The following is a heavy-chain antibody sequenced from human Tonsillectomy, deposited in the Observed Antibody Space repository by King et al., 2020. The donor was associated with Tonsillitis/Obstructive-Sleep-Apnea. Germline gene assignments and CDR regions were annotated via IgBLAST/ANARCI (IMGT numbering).Heavy chain of an antibody. J-gene: IGHJ1*01. V-gene: IGHV3-23*04. CDR2: ISGSGRTT. D-gene: IGHD4-23*01. CDR3: AKGGPTVETPRYFQH. Sequence: EVQLVESGGGLVQPGGSLRLSCAASGFTFSSFALSWVRQAPGKGLEWVSTISGSGRTTYYADSVKGRFTISRDNYKNTLSLQMNNLRAEDTAVYFCAKGGPTVETPRYFQHWGQGTLVTVSS. CDR1: GFTFSSFA.